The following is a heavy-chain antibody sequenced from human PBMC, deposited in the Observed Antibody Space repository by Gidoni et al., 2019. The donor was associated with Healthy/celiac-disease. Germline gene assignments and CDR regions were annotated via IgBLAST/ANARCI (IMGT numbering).Heavy chain of an antibody. J-gene: IGHJ3*02. Sequence: QVQLQQWGAGLLKPSETLSLTCAVYGGSFSGYYWSWIRQPPGKGLEWIGEINHSGSTNYNPSLKSRVTISVDTSKNQCSLKLSSVTAADTAVYYCARGRGKVHAFDIWGQGTMVTVSS. CDR1: GGSFSGYY. V-gene: IGHV4-34*01. CDR2: INHSGST. D-gene: IGHD3-10*01. CDR3: ARGRGKVHAFDI.